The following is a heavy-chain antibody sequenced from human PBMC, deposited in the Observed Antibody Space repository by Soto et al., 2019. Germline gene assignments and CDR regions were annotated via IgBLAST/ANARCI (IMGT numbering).Heavy chain of an antibody. J-gene: IGHJ4*02. V-gene: IGHV1-18*04. CDR1: GYTFTHHG. CDR2: INPYNANT. Sequence: GASVKVSCKTSGYTFTHHGINWVRQAPGQGLEWMGWINPYNANTNYAQKLQGRVTMTTDTSTSTAYMDLRSLTSDDTAVYYCARVDHRGYFSVLTDFWGQGILVTVSS. D-gene: IGHD3-10*02. CDR3: ARVDHRGYFSVLTDF.